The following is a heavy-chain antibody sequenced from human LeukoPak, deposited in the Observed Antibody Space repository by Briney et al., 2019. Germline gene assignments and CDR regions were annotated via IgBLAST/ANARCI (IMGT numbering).Heavy chain of an antibody. CDR3: AQTTGWTGFDF. V-gene: IGHV4-59*08. D-gene: IGHD6-19*01. Sequence: KTSETLSVTCSASGASTSDKYWSWIRQSPGRTLEWIGHIYNGRNTKYNPSLTSRVTISVDTSKNQFSLSLTSVTAADTAMYYCAQTTGWTGFDFWGPGALVTVSS. CDR2: IYNGRNT. J-gene: IGHJ4*02. CDR1: GASTSDKY.